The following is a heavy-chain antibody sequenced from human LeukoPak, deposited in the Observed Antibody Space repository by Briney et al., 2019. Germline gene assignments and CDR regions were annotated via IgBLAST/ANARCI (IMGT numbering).Heavy chain of an antibody. Sequence: SETLSLTRTVSGGSISSYYWSWIRQPPGKGLEWIGYIYYSGSTNYNPSLKSRVTISVDTSKNQFSLKLSSVTAADTAVYYCARSRTVSLDYWGQGTLVTVSS. J-gene: IGHJ4*02. CDR1: GGSISSYY. V-gene: IGHV4-59*01. CDR3: ARSRTVSLDY. CDR2: IYYSGST. D-gene: IGHD4-17*01.